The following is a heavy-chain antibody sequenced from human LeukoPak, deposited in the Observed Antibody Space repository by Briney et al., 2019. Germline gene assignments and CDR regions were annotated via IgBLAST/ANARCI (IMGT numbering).Heavy chain of an antibody. Sequence: GGSLRLSCVASEFIFSSYSMNWVRQAPGKGLEWVANIKQDGSEKYYVGSVKGRFTISRDNAKNSLYLQMNSLRVDDTAVYYCARDKVSGPTLLDYWGQGTLVTVSS. J-gene: IGHJ4*02. CDR2: IKQDGSEK. CDR3: ARDKVSGPTLLDY. V-gene: IGHV3-7*01. CDR1: EFIFSSYS. D-gene: IGHD5/OR15-5a*01.